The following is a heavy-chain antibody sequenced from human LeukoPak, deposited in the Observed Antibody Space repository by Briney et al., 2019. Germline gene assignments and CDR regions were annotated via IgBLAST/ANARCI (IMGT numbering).Heavy chain of an antibody. J-gene: IGHJ5*02. Sequence: ASVKVSCKASGYTFTSYDINWVRQATGQGLEWMGWMNPNSGNTGYAQKFQGRVTMTRNTSISTAHMELSSLRSEDTAVYYCARALYSSGANWFDPWGQGTLVTVSS. D-gene: IGHD6-19*01. CDR2: MNPNSGNT. CDR3: ARALYSSGANWFDP. V-gene: IGHV1-8*01. CDR1: GYTFTSYD.